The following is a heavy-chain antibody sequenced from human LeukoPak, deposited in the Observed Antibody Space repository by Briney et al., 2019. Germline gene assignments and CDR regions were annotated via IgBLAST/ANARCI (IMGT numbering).Heavy chain of an antibody. CDR2: INLNSGAT. CDR1: GFTFTGYY. Sequence: GSVKVSCKASGFTFTGYYMHWVRKAPGKGLGWMGWINLNSGATNYAQNFQGRVTITRDTSISTAYMEPSRLGSDETAVHYSARDGTYPDWYFDLWGRGTLVTVSS. V-gene: IGHV1-2*02. J-gene: IGHJ2*01. CDR3: ARDGTYPDWYFDL.